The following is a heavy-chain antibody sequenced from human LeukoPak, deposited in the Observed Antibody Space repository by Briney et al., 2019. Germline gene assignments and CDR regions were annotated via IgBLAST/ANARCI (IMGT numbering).Heavy chain of an antibody. V-gene: IGHV3-23*01. CDR1: GFTFRSYA. CDR3: TQDYYGSGSYYRGY. J-gene: IGHJ4*02. CDR2: ISGSGGST. D-gene: IGHD3-10*01. Sequence: GGSLRLSCAASGFTFRSYAMSWVRQAPGKGLEWVSVISGSGGSTNYADSVKGRFTISRDNSKNTLYLQMNSLRAEDTAVYYCTQDYYGSGSYYRGYWGQGTLVTVSS.